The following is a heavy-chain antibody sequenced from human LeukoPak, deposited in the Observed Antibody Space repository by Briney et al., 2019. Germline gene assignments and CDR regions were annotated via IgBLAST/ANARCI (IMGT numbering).Heavy chain of an antibody. CDR3: AGHGSGGSSYSQLDY. J-gene: IGHJ4*02. CDR1: GGSFSRSSNY. D-gene: IGHD2-15*01. CDR2: IYYSGGT. V-gene: IGHV4-39*01. Sequence: SETLSLTCTVSGGSFSRSSNYWGWIRQPPGKGLEWIGNIYYSGGTYYNPSLKSRVTISVDTSKNQFSLNLSSVTAADTAVYYCAGHGSGGSSYSQLDYWGQGTLVTVSS.